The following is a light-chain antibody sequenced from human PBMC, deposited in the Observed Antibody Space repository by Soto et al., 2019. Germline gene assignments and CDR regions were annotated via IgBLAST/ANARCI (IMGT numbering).Light chain of an antibody. CDR3: QQYGSSPPIT. V-gene: IGKV3-20*01. Sequence: EIVLTQSPGTLSLSPGERATLSCRASQSVCSSYLAWYQQKPGQAPRLLIYGASSRATGIPDRFSGSGSGTDFTLIISRLEPEDFAVYYCQQYGSSPPITFGQGTRLEMK. CDR2: GAS. J-gene: IGKJ5*01. CDR1: QSVCSSY.